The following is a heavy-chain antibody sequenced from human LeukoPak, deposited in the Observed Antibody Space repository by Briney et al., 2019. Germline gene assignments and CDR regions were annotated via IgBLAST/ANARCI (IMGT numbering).Heavy chain of an antibody. CDR2: MNSKTGGT. J-gene: IGHJ5*02. D-gene: IGHD2-15*01. CDR1: QYTFTDYY. Sequence: ASVKVSCKASQYTFTDYYIHWVRQAPGQGLEWVGWMNSKTGGTNSAQMFQDRVTLTRDTSINTAFMEVKRLTTDDTAVYYCARGVGTSWFDPWGQGTPVTVSS. V-gene: IGHV1-2*02. CDR3: ARGVGTSWFDP.